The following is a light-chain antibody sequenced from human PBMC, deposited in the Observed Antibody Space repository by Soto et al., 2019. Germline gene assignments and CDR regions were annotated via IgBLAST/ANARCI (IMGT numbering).Light chain of an antibody. Sequence: EIVMTQSPATLSVSPGERATLSCRASQSVSSNLAWYHQKPGQAPRLLIYGASTRATGIPARFSGSGSGTEFTLTISSLQSEDFAVYYCKQYNNWPTFGQGTKVEIK. CDR1: QSVSSN. V-gene: IGKV3-15*01. CDR3: KQYNNWPT. CDR2: GAS. J-gene: IGKJ1*01.